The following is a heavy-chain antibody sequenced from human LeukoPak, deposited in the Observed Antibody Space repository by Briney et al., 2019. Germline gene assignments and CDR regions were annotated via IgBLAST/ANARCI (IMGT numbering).Heavy chain of an antibody. J-gene: IGHJ4*02. V-gene: IGHV1-2*02. CDR2: INPNSGGT. D-gene: IGHD3-22*01. Sequence: ASVKVSCKASGYTFTGYYMHWVRQAPGQGLEWMGWINPNSGGTNYAQKFQGRVTMTRDTSISTAYMELSRLRSDDTAVYYCASRYYYDSSGYYDFDYWGQGTLVTVSP. CDR3: ASRYYYDSSGYYDFDY. CDR1: GYTFTGYY.